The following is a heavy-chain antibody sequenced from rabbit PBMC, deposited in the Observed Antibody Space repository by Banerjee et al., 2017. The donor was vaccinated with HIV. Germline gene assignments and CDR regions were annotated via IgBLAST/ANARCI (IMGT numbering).Heavy chain of an antibody. CDR2: IDAGSGGNT. J-gene: IGHJ4*01. CDR1: GFSVSSSYY. CDR3: ARDLTGVIGWNFNL. Sequence: QSLEESGGDLVKPGASLTLTCTASGFSVSSSYYMCWVRQAPGKGLEWIACIDAGSGGNTYYASWAKGRFTISKTSWTTVTLQMTSLTAADTATYFCARDLTGVIGWNFNLWGQGTLVTVS. D-gene: IGHD1-1*01. V-gene: IGHV1S40*01.